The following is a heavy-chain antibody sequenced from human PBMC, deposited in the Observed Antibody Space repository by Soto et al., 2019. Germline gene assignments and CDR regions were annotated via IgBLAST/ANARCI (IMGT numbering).Heavy chain of an antibody. V-gene: IGHV4-4*02. CDR3: ARASTEPYYYYYGMDA. CDR1: GGSISSSNW. Sequence: SETLSLTCAVSGGSISSSNWWSWVRQPPGKGLEWIGEIYHSGSTNYNPSLKSRVTISVDKSKNQFSLKLSSVTAADTAVYYCARASTEPYYYYYGMDAWGQGTTVTVSS. CDR2: IYHSGST. J-gene: IGHJ6*02.